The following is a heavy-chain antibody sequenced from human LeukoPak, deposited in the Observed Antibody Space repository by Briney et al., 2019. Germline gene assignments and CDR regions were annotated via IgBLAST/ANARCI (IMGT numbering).Heavy chain of an antibody. CDR3: AKDGEIWFGEFHFDY. CDR1: GFTFSSYG. V-gene: IGHV3-30*02. J-gene: IGHJ4*02. CDR2: IRYDGSNK. Sequence: PGGSLRLSCAASGFTFSSYGKHWVRQAPGKGLEWAAFIRYDGSNKYYADSVKGRFTISRDNSKNTLYLQMNSLRAEDTAVYYCAKDGEIWFGEFHFDYWGQGTLVTVSS. D-gene: IGHD3-10*01.